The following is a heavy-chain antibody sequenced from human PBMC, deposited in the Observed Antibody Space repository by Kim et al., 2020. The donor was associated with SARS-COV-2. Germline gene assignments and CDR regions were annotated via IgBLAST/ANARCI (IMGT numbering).Heavy chain of an antibody. CDR1: GFNFSSYA. CDR3: ARDGGGYMDV. CDR2: ISYDGSNK. D-gene: IGHD3-16*01. V-gene: IGHV3-30-3*01. J-gene: IGHJ6*02. Sequence: GGSLRLSCAASGFNFSSYAMHWVRQAPGKGLEWVALISYDGSNKYYADSVKGRFTISRDNSKNTLYLQMNSLRAEDTAVYYCARDGGGYMDVWGQGTTVTVSS.